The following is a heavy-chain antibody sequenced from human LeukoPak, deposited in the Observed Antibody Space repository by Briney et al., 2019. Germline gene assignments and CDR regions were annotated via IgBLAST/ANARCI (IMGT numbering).Heavy chain of an antibody. Sequence: PGGSLRLSCAASGFTFSSYEMNWVRQAPGKGLEWVSVIYSGGSTYYADSVKGRFTISRDNSKNTLYLQMNSLRAEDTAVYYCARYYYYYMDVWGKGTTVTISS. CDR3: ARYYYYYMDV. CDR2: IYSGGST. CDR1: GFTFSSYE. V-gene: IGHV3-66*01. J-gene: IGHJ6*03.